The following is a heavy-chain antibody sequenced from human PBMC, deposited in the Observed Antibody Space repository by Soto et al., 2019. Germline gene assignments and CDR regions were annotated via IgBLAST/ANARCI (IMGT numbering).Heavy chain of an antibody. CDR2: IIPIFGTA. Sequence: QVQLVQSGAEVKKPGSSVKVSCKASGGTFSSYAISWVRQAPGQGLEWMGGIIPIFGTANYAQKFQGRVTITADESTSTAYMELSSLRSEDTAVYYCAREGVRGVLYYFDYWGQGTLVTVSS. J-gene: IGHJ4*02. CDR3: AREGVRGVLYYFDY. V-gene: IGHV1-69*01. D-gene: IGHD3-10*01. CDR1: GGTFSSYA.